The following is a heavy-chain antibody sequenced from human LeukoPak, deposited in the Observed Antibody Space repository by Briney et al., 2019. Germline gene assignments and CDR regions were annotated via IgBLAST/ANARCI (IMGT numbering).Heavy chain of an antibody. Sequence: GASVKVSCKASGYTFNTYGLSWVRQAPGQGLEWMGWINAYNGNTYYVQKFQGRVTMTTDTSTSTAYMDLRSLRSDDTAVYYCARYLGGDYGSGRHWVFDYWGQGTLVTVSS. D-gene: IGHD3-10*01. CDR1: GYTFNTYG. V-gene: IGHV1-18*01. CDR3: ARYLGGDYGSGRHWVFDY. J-gene: IGHJ4*02. CDR2: INAYNGNT.